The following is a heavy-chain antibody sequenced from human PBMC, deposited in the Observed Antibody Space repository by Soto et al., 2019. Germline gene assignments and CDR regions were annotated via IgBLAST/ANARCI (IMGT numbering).Heavy chain of an antibody. Sequence: QVHLIQSGAEVKKPGSSVEVSCKAAGGTFNTYTLIWVRQAPGHGLEWMGRIIPMVTVTNSAQKFQGRLTLTADKSTGTAFMELTSLRSDDTAVYYCSIGSWSAETFDVWGQGTMVTVSS. J-gene: IGHJ3*01. CDR3: SIGSWSAETFDV. CDR2: IIPMVTVT. V-gene: IGHV1-69*02. CDR1: GGTFNTYT. D-gene: IGHD2-2*01.